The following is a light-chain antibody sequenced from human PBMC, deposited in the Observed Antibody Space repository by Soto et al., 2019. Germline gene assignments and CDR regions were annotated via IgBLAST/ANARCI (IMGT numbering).Light chain of an antibody. CDR2: DAS. CDR1: QSVXTI. J-gene: IGKJ5*01. CDR3: HQRRNCPTLT. Sequence: EIAMTHSPSTLSLSPGERATLSCRASQSVXTIFGCCKRRPGQAPRPLISDASHRAAAIPARLSGSGFGTDFALIISSIVPADAVGFYCHQRRNCPTLTFGQGTRLEI. V-gene: IGKV3-11*01.